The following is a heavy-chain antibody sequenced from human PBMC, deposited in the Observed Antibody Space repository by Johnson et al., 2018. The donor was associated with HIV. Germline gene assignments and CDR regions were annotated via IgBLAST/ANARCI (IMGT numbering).Heavy chain of an antibody. J-gene: IGHJ3*02. CDR1: GFIFSGFG. CDR2: ITGSGGST. D-gene: IGHD2-15*01. CDR3: AKDRTRYSDAFDI. Sequence: VQLVESGGGVVQPGRSLRLSCAASGFIFSGFGLHWVRQAPGKGLEWVSAITGSGGSTYYADSVKGRFTISRDNSKNTLYVQMNSLRAEDTAVYYCAKDRTRYSDAFDIWGQGTMVTVS. V-gene: IGHV3-23*04.